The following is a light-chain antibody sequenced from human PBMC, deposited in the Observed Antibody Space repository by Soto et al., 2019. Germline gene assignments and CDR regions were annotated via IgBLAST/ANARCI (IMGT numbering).Light chain of an antibody. CDR1: QSFSRSS. CDR2: GAS. V-gene: IGKV3-20*01. J-gene: IGKJ3*01. CDR3: QHYGSALFT. Sequence: EIVLTQSPGTLSLSPGERATLSCRASQSFSRSSLAWYQQKPGQAPRLLIYGASSRATGIPDRFSGSGSGTDFTLTISSLEPEDFAVYYCQHYGSALFTFGHGTKVDVK.